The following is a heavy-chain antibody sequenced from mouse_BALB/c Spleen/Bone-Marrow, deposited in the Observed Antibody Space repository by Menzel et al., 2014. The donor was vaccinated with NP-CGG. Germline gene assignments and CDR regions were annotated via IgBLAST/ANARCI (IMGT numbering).Heavy chain of an antibody. Sequence: EVQLQQSGPELVRPGASVKMSCKASGYTFTSYVMHWVKQKPGQGLEWIGYINPYNDGSKYNEKFKGKATLTSDKSSSTAYMELSSLTSEDSAVYYCARYYYGYYFDYWGQGTTLTVSS. V-gene: IGHV1-14*01. J-gene: IGHJ2*01. CDR3: ARYYYGYYFDY. CDR1: GYTFTSYV. CDR2: INPYNDGS. D-gene: IGHD1-2*01.